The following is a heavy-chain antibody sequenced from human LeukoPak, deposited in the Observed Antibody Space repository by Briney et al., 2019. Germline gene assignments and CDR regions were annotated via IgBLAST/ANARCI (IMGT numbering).Heavy chain of an antibody. V-gene: IGHV3-74*01. Sequence: PGGSLRLSCAASGFTFSNHWMHWVRQAPGKGLVWVSHITADGSETTYADSVKGRFTISRDNAKNTLYLQMNSLRAEDTAVYYCAKAARYLPNKMDYYFDYWGQGTLVTVSS. J-gene: IGHJ4*02. CDR2: ITADGSET. CDR1: GFTFSNHW. CDR3: AKAARYLPNKMDYYFDY. D-gene: IGHD1-1*01.